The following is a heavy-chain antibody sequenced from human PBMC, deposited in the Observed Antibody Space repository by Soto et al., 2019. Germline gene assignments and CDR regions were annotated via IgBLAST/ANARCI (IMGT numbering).Heavy chain of an antibody. V-gene: IGHV4-34*01. CDR3: ARGGRQWLAWCFDY. D-gene: IGHD6-19*01. J-gene: IGHJ4*02. CDR2: INHSGST. CDR1: GGSFSGYY. Sequence: QVQLQQWGAGLLKPSETLSLTCAVYGGSFSGYYWSWIRQPPGKGLEWIGEINHSGSTNYNPSLKSRGTISVDTSKNQFSLKLSSVTAADTAVYYCARGGRQWLAWCFDYWGQGTLVTVSS.